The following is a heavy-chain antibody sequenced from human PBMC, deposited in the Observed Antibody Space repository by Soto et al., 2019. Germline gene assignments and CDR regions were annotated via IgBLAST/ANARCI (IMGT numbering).Heavy chain of an antibody. CDR1: GFSLSTGGVG. D-gene: IGHD2-21*02. J-gene: IGHJ6*02. V-gene: IGHV2-5*02. CDR3: AHSRCGGDCLQSYSSHYYYGMDV. Sequence: QITLKESGPTLVKPTQTLTLTCTFSGFSLSTGGVGVGWIRQPPGEALEWLALIYWDNDKRYSPSLKSRLTITKDAPKNQVVLTMTNIDPVDTATYYCAHSRCGGDCLQSYSSHYYYGMDVWGQGTTVTVSS. CDR2: IYWDNDK.